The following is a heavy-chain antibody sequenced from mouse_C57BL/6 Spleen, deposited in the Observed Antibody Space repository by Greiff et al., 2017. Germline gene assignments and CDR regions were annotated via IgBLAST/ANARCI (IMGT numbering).Heavy chain of an antibody. CDR2: INPSTGGT. CDR3: ARSSAEFDY. J-gene: IGHJ2*01. CDR1: GYSFTGYY. Sequence: VQLQQSGPELVKPGASVKISCKASGYSFTGYYMNWVKQSPEKSLEWIGEINPSTGGTTYNQKFKAKATLTVDKSSSTAYMQLKSLTSEDSAVYYCARSSAEFDYWGQGTTLTVSS. V-gene: IGHV1-42*01.